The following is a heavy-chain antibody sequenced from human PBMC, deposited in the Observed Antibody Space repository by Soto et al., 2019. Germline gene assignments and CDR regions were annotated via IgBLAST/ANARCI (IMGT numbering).Heavy chain of an antibody. D-gene: IGHD3-3*01. J-gene: IGHJ4*02. CDR3: ARGHYDLWSGYRPRGHFDY. CDR1: GGSFSGYY. CDR2: INHSGGT. V-gene: IGHV4-34*01. Sequence: PSETLSLTCGVYGGSFSGYYWSWIRQPPGQGLEWIGEINHSGGTNYNPSLKSRVTISVDTSKNQFSLNLSSVTAADTAVYYCARGHYDLWSGYRPRGHFDYWGQGALVTSPQ.